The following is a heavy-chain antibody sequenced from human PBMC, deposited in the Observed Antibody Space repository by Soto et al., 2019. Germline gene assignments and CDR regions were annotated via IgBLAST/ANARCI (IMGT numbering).Heavy chain of an antibody. CDR1: GYSFTSHG. J-gene: IGHJ6*04. CDR3: VRNTQGAGNYYYPTDA. Sequence: QAELVQSGAEVKKPGASVKVSCKASGYSFTSHGITWVRQAPGQGLEWMGWISTSNGDTDIARRFQGDVAMTIDTPARTGYWEQPGLRFEDSAVYYCVRNTQGAGNYYYPTDAGGKGTTVTVSS. V-gene: IGHV1-18*01. D-gene: IGHD3-10*01. CDR2: ISTSNGDT.